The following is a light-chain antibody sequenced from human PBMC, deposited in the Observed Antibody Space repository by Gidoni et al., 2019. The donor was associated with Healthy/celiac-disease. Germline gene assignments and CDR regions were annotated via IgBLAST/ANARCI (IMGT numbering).Light chain of an antibody. CDR2: AGS. V-gene: IGKV1-8*01. Sequence: AIRMTQSPSSFSASTGDRVTITCRASQGISSYLAWYQQKPGKAPKLLIYAGSTLQSGVPSRFSGSGSGTDFTLTISCLQSEDFATYYCQQYYSYPPAFGQXTKLEIK. CDR3: QQYYSYPPA. CDR1: QGISSY. J-gene: IGKJ2*01.